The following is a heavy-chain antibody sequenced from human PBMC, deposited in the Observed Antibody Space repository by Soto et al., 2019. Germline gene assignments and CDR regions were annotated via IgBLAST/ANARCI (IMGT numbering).Heavy chain of an antibody. D-gene: IGHD3-10*01. J-gene: IGHJ4*02. Sequence: ASVKVSCKASGYTFTNYDINWVRQATGQSLEWMGWINPANGDTGYSQRFQGRVTITRDTSATTAYMELSSLRSEDTALYYCARKDYYGSGIYYFDYWGQGSLVTVSS. V-gene: IGHV1-3*01. CDR1: GYTFTNYD. CDR3: ARKDYYGSGIYYFDY. CDR2: INPANGDT.